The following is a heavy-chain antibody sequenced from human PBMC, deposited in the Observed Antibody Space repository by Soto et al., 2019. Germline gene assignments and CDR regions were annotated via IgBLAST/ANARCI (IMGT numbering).Heavy chain of an antibody. CDR2: IIPIFGTP. V-gene: IGHV1-69*13. Sequence: SVKVSCKASGYTFNKYAFNWVRQAPGQGLEWMGGIIPIFGTPNYAQRVQGRVTITADESTSTAYMELSSLRSEDTAVYYCARGIDYGGVNRIDYWGQGTLVTVSS. CDR3: ARGIDYGGVNRIDY. D-gene: IGHD4-17*01. CDR1: GYTFNKYA. J-gene: IGHJ4*02.